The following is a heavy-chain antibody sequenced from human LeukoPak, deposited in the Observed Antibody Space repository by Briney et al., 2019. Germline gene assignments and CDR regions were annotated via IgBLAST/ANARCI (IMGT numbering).Heavy chain of an antibody. V-gene: IGHV3-23*01. Sequence: GGSLRLSCAASGFSLSNYVMNWVRQAPGKGLEWASGISGGGDGTYYADSVKGRFTISRDNSKNTLHLQINSLRAEDTAIYYCAKEFWYSSSSAFEHWGQGVLVTVSS. J-gene: IGHJ4*02. CDR3: AKEFWYSSSSAFEH. D-gene: IGHD6-6*01. CDR1: GFSLSNYV. CDR2: ISGGGDGT.